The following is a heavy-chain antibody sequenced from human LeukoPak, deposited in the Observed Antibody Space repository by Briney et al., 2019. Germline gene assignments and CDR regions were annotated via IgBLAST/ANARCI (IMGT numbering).Heavy chain of an antibody. J-gene: IGHJ4*02. V-gene: IGHV1-2*02. D-gene: IGHD3-22*01. CDR1: GYTFTGYY. Sequence: GASVKVSRKASGYTFTGYYMHWVRQAPGQGLEWMGWINPNSGGTNYAQKFQGRVTMTRDTSISTAYMELSRLRSDDTAVYYCARGREYYYDSSGYSLVYFDYWGQGTLVTVSS. CDR2: INPNSGGT. CDR3: ARGREYYYDSSGYSLVYFDY.